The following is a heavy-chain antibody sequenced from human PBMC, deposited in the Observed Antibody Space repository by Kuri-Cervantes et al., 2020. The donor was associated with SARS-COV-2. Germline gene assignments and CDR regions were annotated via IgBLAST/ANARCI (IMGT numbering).Heavy chain of an antibody. J-gene: IGHJ2*01. Sequence: GESLKISCAASGFTVSSNYMSWVRQAPGKGLEWVSVIYSGGSTYYADSVKGRFTISRDNSKNTLYLQMNSLRAEDTAVYYCVRDSPGRYYDSSGYAPWPRYFDLWGRGTLVTVSS. V-gene: IGHV3-53*01. CDR2: IYSGGST. CDR3: VRDSPGRYYDSSGYAPWPRYFDL. CDR1: GFTVSSNY. D-gene: IGHD3-22*01.